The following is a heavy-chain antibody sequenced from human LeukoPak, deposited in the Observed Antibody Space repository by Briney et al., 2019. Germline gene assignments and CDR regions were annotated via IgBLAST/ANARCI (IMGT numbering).Heavy chain of an antibody. J-gene: IGHJ4*02. D-gene: IGHD5-12*01. CDR3: AKAKNEWLHLNYFDY. CDR2: ITGSGGST. Sequence: QPGGSLRLSCVVSGFTFSNYAMRWVRQAPGKGLEWVSAITGSGGSTYYADSVKGRFTISRDNSKNTLYLQMNSLRAEDTAVYYCAKAKNEWLHLNYFDYWGQGTLVTVSS. CDR1: GFTFSNYA. V-gene: IGHV3-23*01.